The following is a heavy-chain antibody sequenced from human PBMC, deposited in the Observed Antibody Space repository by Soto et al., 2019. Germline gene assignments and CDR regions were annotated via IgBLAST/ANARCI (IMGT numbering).Heavy chain of an antibody. CDR1: GASISTYY. D-gene: IGHD1-1*01. CDR3: ARLQLVHKVIDY. J-gene: IGHJ4*02. Sequence: SETLSLTCTVSGASISTYYWSWIRQAPGKVLQWIGYTFYSGGTAYNPSLKNRVTMSLDMSKKQISLNLSSVTTADTVIYFCARLQLVHKVIDYWGQGTLVTVS. V-gene: IGHV4-59*01. CDR2: TFYSGGT.